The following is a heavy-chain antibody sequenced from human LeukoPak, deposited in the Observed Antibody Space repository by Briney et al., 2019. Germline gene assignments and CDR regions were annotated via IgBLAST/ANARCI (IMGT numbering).Heavy chain of an antibody. CDR3: ASWRDTQKFDY. CDR1: GGSFSGYY. V-gene: IGHV4-34*09. D-gene: IGHD5-18*01. CDR2: IYYSGST. Sequence: PSETLSLTCAVYGGSFSGYYWSWIRQPPGKGLEWIGYIYYSGSTYYNPSLKSRVTISVDTSKNQFSLKLSSVTAADTAVYYCASWRDTQKFDYWGQGTLVTVSS. J-gene: IGHJ4*02.